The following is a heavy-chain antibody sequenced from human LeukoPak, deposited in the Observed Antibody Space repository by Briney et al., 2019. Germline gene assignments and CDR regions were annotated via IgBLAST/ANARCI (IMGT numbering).Heavy chain of an antibody. CDR1: GGSISTSNYY. J-gene: IGHJ5*02. Sequence: PSETLSLTCTVSGGSISTSNYYWSWIRQPPGKGLEWIGEINHSGSTNYNPSLKSRVTISVDTSKNQFSLKLSSVTAADTAVYYCARGRRIVVVVAATRSSWFDPWGQGTLVTVSS. D-gene: IGHD2-15*01. V-gene: IGHV4-39*07. CDR2: INHSGST. CDR3: ARGRRIVVVVAATRSSWFDP.